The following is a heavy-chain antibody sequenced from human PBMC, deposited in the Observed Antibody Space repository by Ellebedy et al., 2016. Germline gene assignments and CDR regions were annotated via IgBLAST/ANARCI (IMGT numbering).Heavy chain of an antibody. V-gene: IGHV1-18*01. CDR3: ARRHDYYDSSGYVD. J-gene: IGHJ4*02. Sequence: ASVKVSCXASGYTFTSYGISWVRQAPGQGLEWMGWISAYNGNTNYAQKLQGRVTMTTDTSTSTAYMELRSLRSDDTAVYYCARRHDYYDSSGYVDWGQGTLVTVSS. CDR2: ISAYNGNT. D-gene: IGHD3-22*01. CDR1: GYTFTSYG.